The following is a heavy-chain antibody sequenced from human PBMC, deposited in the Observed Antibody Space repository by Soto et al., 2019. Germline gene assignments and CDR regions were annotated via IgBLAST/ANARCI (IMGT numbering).Heavy chain of an antibody. CDR3: AREGGYSSGWYTPPPIAP. CDR2: ISYDGSNK. Sequence: QVQLVESGGGVVQPGRSLRLSCAASGFTFSSYAMHWVRQAPGKGLEWVAVISYDGSNKYYADSVKGRFTISRDNSKNTLYLQMNSLRAEDTAVYYCAREGGYSSGWYTPPPIAPWGQGTLVTVSS. V-gene: IGHV3-30-3*01. CDR1: GFTFSSYA. J-gene: IGHJ5*02. D-gene: IGHD6-19*01.